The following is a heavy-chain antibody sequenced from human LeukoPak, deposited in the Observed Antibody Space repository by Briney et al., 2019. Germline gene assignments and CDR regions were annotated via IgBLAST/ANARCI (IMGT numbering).Heavy chain of an antibody. CDR3: TRNPSMVRGAVFDY. J-gene: IGHJ4*02. D-gene: IGHD3-10*01. CDR1: GFTFSNAW. CDR2: IKSKTDGGTT. Sequence: GGSLRLSCAASGFTFSNAWMSWVRQAPGKGLEWVGRIKSKTDGGTTDYAAPVKGRFTISRDDSKNTLYLQMNSLKTEDTAVYYCTRNPSMVRGAVFDYWGQGTLVTVSS. V-gene: IGHV3-15*01.